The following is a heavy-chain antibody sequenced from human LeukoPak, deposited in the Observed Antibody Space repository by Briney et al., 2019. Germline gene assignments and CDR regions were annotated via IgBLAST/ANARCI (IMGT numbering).Heavy chain of an antibody. V-gene: IGHV4-34*01. Sequence: PSETLSLTCAVYGGSFGGYYWSWIRQPPGKGLEWIGEINHSGSTNYNPSLKSRVTISVDTSKNQFSLKLSSVTATDTAVYYCARKTAMVTCFDYWGQGTLVTVSS. J-gene: IGHJ4*02. CDR1: GGSFGGYY. CDR3: ARKTAMVTCFDY. CDR2: INHSGST. D-gene: IGHD5-18*01.